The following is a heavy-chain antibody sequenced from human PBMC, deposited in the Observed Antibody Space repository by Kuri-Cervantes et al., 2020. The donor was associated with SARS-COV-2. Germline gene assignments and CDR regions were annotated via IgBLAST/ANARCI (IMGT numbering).Heavy chain of an antibody. V-gene: IGHV4-4*02. Sequence: SETLSLTCAVSGDSISSSNWWSWVRQPPGKGLEWIGEIYHSGSTNYNPSLKSRVTISVDKSKNQFSLKLSSVTAADTAVYYCARVGGYCSSTSCRNNWFDPWGQGTLVTVSS. CDR3: ARVGGYCSSTSCRNNWFDP. CDR2: IYHSGST. CDR1: GDSISSSNW. D-gene: IGHD2-2*01. J-gene: IGHJ5*02.